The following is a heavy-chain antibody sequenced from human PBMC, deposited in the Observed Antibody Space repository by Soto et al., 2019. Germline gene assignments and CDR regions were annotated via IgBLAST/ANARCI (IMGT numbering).Heavy chain of an antibody. D-gene: IGHD1-1*01. V-gene: IGHV4-39*01. J-gene: IGHJ6*03. Sequence: SETLSLTCTVSGGSISSSSYYRGWIRQPPGKGLEWIGSIYYSGSTYYNPSLKSRVTISVDTSKNQFSLKLSSVTAADTAVYYCAGTGDYYYYYMDVWGKGTTVTVSS. CDR2: IYYSGST. CDR1: GGSISSSSYY. CDR3: AGTGDYYYYYMDV.